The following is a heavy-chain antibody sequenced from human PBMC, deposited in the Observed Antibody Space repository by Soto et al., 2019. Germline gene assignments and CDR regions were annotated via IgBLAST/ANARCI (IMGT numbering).Heavy chain of an antibody. D-gene: IGHD6-13*01. CDR2: IYYSGST. CDR3: ARVIAAADLFDY. CDR1: GGSITSSSYY. Sequence: PSETLSLTCTVSGGSITSSSYYWGWIRQPPGKGLEWIGCIYYSGSTYYNPSLKSRVTISVDRSKNQFSLKLSSVTAADTAVYYCARVIAAADLFDYWGQGTLVTVSS. V-gene: IGHV4-39*07. J-gene: IGHJ4*02.